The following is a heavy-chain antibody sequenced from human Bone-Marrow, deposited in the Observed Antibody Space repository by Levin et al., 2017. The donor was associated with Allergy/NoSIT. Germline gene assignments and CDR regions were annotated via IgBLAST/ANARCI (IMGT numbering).Heavy chain of an antibody. CDR2: IWYDGSNE. J-gene: IGHJ4*02. D-gene: IGHD6-19*01. V-gene: IGHV3-33*01. Sequence: PGGSLRLSCAASGFTFSGYVMHWVRQAPGKGLEWVAVIWYDGSNEYYADSVKGRFTISRDNSKDTLYLQMDSLRADDSAMYYCTRDLIGSAGTSDYWGQGVVVTVAS. CDR3: TRDLIGSAGTSDY. CDR1: GFTFSGYV.